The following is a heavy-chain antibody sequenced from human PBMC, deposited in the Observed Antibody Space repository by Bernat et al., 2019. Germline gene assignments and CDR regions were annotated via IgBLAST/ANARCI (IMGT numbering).Heavy chain of an antibody. CDR1: GYTFTSYA. J-gene: IGHJ4*02. CDR2: INAGNGNT. Sequence: QVQLVQSGAEVKKPGASVKVSCKASGYTFTSYAMHWVRQAPGQRLEWMGWINAGNGNTKYSQKFQGRVTITRDTSASTAYMELSSLRSEDTAVYYCAKGDIRWYSCNYWGQGTLVTVSS. CDR3: AKGDIRWYSCNY. D-gene: IGHD1-26*01. V-gene: IGHV1-3*01.